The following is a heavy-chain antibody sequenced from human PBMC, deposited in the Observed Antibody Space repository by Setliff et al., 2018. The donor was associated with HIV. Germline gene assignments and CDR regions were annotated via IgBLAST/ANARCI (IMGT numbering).Heavy chain of an antibody. J-gene: IGHJ4*02. V-gene: IGHV4-61*08. Sequence: SETLSLTCTVSGGSVSSGDDYWSWIRQPPGKGLEWIGEINHTGNTQYNPSLKSRVTMSEETSKNQFSLKLKSVTAADTAIYFCARGKGGLVGPAEFDYWGPGTLVTVSS. CDR3: ARGKGGLVGPAEFDY. CDR2: INHTGNT. CDR1: GGSVSSGDDY. D-gene: IGHD1-26*01.